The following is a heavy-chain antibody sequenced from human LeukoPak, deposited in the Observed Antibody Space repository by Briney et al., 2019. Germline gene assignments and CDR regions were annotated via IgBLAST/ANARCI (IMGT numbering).Heavy chain of an antibody. J-gene: IGHJ4*02. CDR1: GVSISSYY. D-gene: IGHD5-24*01. CDR3: ARGAMATTPFFDY. V-gene: IGHV4-59*01. CDR2: VYYTGST. Sequence: SETLSLTCNVSGVSISSYYWTWIRQPPGKGLEWIGYVYYTGSTNFNPSLKSRVTMSLDTSRNQFSLKLTSLTAADTAVYYCARGAMATTPFFDYWGQGTLVTVSS.